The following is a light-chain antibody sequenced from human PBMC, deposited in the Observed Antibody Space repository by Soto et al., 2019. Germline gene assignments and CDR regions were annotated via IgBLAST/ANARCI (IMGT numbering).Light chain of an antibody. CDR3: QQYSDWPLVT. J-gene: IGKJ4*01. Sequence: EIVMTQSPATLSVSPGERVTLSCRASQSVSAYLAWYLQKPGQAPRLLIYGASTRATGIPARFSGSGSGTEFTLIISSLQSEDSAVYHCQQYSDWPLVTFGGGTKVEI. V-gene: IGKV3-15*01. CDR2: GAS. CDR1: QSVSAY.